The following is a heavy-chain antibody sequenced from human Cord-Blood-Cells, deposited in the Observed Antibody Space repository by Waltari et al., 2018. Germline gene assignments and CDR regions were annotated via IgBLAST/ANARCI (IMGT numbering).Heavy chain of an antibody. CDR1: GGSISSSSYY. V-gene: IGHV4-39*01. Sequence: QLQLQESGPGLVKPSETLSLTCTVSGGSISSSSYYWGWIRQPPGKGLEWIGSIYYSGSTYYNPSLKSRVTISVDTSKNQFSLKLSSVTAADTAVYYCARFSHCSSTSCYDAFDIWGQGTMVTVSS. J-gene: IGHJ3*02. CDR3: ARFSHCSSTSCYDAFDI. D-gene: IGHD2-2*01. CDR2: IYYSGST.